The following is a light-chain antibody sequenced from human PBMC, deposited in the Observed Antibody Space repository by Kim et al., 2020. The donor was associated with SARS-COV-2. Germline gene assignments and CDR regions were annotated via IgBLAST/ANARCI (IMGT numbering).Light chain of an antibody. J-gene: IGLJ2*01. Sequence: GQRVTISCSGSSSKIGNSYVYWYQQLPGTAPKLLIYRNNQRPSGVPDRFSGSKSGTSASLAISGLRSEDEADYYCAAWDDSLSGVVFGGGTQLTVL. V-gene: IGLV1-47*01. CDR2: RNN. CDR3: AAWDDSLSGVV. CDR1: SSKIGNSY.